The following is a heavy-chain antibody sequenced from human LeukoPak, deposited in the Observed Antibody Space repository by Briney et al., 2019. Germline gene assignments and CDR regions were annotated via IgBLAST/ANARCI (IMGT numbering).Heavy chain of an antibody. J-gene: IGHJ4*02. CDR3: ARAQDDSSGYYPDY. V-gene: IGHV4-38-2*02. Sequence: PSETLSLTCIVSGYSINNGYYWGWIRQPPGRGLEWIGSIYHSGKTYYNPSLKSRVTISVDTSKNQFSLKLSSVTAADTAVYYCARAQDDSSGYYPDYWGQGTLVTVSS. D-gene: IGHD3-22*01. CDR2: IYHSGKT. CDR1: GYSINNGYY.